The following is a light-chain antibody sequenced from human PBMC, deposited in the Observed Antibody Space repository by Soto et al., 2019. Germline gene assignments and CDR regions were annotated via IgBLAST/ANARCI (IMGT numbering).Light chain of an antibody. V-gene: IGLV2-11*01. CDR2: DVT. CDR3: CSYRDGYTWV. J-gene: IGLJ3*02. CDR1: SSDVGGYNY. Sequence: QSALTQPRSVSGSPGQSVTISCTGTSSDVGGYNYVSWYQQYPGKAPKFMIYDVTKRPSGVPDRFSGSKSGNTASLTISGLQAEDEADYYCCSYRDGYTWVFGGGTKVTVL.